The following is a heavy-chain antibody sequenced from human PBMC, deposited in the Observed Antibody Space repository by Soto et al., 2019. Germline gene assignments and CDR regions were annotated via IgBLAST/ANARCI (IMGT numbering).Heavy chain of an antibody. Sequence: EVQLVESGGGLVQPGGSLRLSCAASGFTFSSYWMHWVRQAPGKGLVWGSRINSDGSTTNYADPVKGRFTISRDNAKNTLYLQMNSLRAEDTAVYYCARVPTGGYDWNWGQGTLVTVSS. CDR2: INSDGSTT. CDR1: GFTFSSYW. D-gene: IGHD5-12*01. V-gene: IGHV3-74*01. J-gene: IGHJ4*02. CDR3: ARVPTGGYDWN.